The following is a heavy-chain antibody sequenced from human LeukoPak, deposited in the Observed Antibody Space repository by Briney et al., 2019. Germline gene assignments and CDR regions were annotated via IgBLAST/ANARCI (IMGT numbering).Heavy chain of an antibody. V-gene: IGHV3-23*01. D-gene: IGHD1-26*01. Sequence: GGTLRLSCAASGFTFSSYGMSWVRQAPGKGLEWVSAISGSGGSTYYADSVKGRFTISRDNSKNTLYLQMNSLRAEDTAVYYCAKDTSQVGATIGRLFDYWGQGTLVTVSS. CDR2: ISGSGGST. CDR1: GFTFSSYG. CDR3: AKDTSQVGATIGRLFDY. J-gene: IGHJ4*02.